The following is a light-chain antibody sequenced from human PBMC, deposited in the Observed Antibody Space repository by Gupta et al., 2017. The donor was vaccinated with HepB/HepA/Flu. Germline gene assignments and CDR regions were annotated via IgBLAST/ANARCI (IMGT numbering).Light chain of an antibody. Sequence: SVFTQPPSVSAAPGQTVTISCPGSSSPMGKNDVPWYRQLPGTAPKLLISADNKRPSGIPDRIFASKSGTSATLAITGLQTGDEADYYCGVWDSSLSDWVFGGGTKLTVL. CDR2: ADN. V-gene: IGLV1-51*02. CDR1: SSPMGKND. J-gene: IGLJ3*02. CDR3: GVWDSSLSDWV.